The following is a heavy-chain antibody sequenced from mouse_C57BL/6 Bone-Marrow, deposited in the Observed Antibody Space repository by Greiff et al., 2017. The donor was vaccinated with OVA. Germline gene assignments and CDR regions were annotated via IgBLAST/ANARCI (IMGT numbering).Heavy chain of an antibody. CDR3: ARYHPYYGSPYAMDY. D-gene: IGHD1-1*01. J-gene: IGHJ4*01. CDR2: VYPYNGGT. Sequence: VQLQQSGPVLVKPGPSVKISCKASGFTFTDYYMHWVKQSHGKSLEWIGLVYPYNGGTSYNQKFKGKATLTVDKPSSTAYMQLSSLTSEDSAVYYCARYHPYYGSPYAMDYWGQGTSVTVSS. CDR1: GFTFTDYY. V-gene: IGHV1-36*01.